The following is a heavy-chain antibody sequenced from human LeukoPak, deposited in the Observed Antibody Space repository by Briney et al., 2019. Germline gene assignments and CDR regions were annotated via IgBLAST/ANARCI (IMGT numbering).Heavy chain of an antibody. CDR3: AKVVYYHYYMDV. CDR1: GFTFSTFA. Sequence: GGSLRLSCAASGFTFSTFAMNWVRQAPGKGLEWVSVITGDGATTYYADSVRGRFTISRDNSRNTVYLQMNSLRVEDTAVYYCAKVVYYHYYMDVWGKGTTVTVSS. J-gene: IGHJ6*03. V-gene: IGHV3-23*01. CDR2: ITGDGATT.